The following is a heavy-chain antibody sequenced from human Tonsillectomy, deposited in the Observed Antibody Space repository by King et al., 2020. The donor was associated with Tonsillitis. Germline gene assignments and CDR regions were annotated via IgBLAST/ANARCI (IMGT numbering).Heavy chain of an antibody. J-gene: IGHJ4*02. V-gene: IGHV3-30-3*01. CDR2: ISDDGSKK. D-gene: IGHD4-17*01. Sequence: VQLVESGGGVVQPGRSLSISCVVSGFTLGTYAMHWVRQAPGKGLEWVAVISDDGSKKYNADSVKGRFTISRDSSKNTLYLQMNSLRTEDTAVYYCATSPDFGDYAYFDYWVQGTLVTVSS. CDR3: ATSPDFGDYAYFDY. CDR1: GFTLGTYA.